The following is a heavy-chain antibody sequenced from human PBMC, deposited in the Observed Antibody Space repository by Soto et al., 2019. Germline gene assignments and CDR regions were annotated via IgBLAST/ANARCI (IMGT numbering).Heavy chain of an antibody. Sequence: EVQLVESGGGLVQPGRSLRLSCAASGFTFDDYAMHWVRQAPGKGLEWVSGISWNSGSIGYADSVKGRFTISRDNAKNSLYLQMNSLRAEDTALYYCAKDIMDEYYYGSGIPSYAFDIWGQGTMVTVSS. D-gene: IGHD3-10*01. J-gene: IGHJ3*02. CDR3: AKDIMDEYYYGSGIPSYAFDI. CDR2: ISWNSGSI. CDR1: GFTFDDYA. V-gene: IGHV3-9*01.